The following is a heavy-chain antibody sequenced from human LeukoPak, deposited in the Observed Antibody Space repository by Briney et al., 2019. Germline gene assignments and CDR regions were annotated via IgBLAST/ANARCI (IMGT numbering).Heavy chain of an antibody. Sequence: GGXXRLSCAASGFTFSTYPMNWVRQAPGKGLEWVSTISGSGGSTYYADSVKGRFTISRDNSKNTLYLQMNRLRADDTAIYYCAKERTQTTSFDCWGQGTLVTVSS. CDR3: AKERTQTTSFDC. CDR2: ISGSGGST. D-gene: IGHD2/OR15-2a*01. CDR1: GFTFSTYP. V-gene: IGHV3-23*01. J-gene: IGHJ4*02.